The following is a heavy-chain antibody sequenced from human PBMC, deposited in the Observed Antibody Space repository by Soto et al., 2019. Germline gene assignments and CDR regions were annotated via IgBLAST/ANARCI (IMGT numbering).Heavy chain of an antibody. V-gene: IGHV1-2*02. CDR2: INPNSGGT. J-gene: IGHJ4*02. CDR3: ARVSNYDIFAGYYQLDY. CDR1: RYTFTGYY. D-gene: IGHD3-9*01. Sequence: ASVTVSFKASRYTFTGYYMHWVRQAPGQGLAGMGWINPNSGGTNYAQKFQGRVTMTRDTSISTAYMELSRLRSDDTAVYYCARVSNYDIFAGYYQLDYWGQGTLVTVSS.